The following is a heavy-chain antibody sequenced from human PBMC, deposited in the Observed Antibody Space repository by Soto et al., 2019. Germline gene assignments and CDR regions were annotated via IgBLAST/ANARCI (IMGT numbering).Heavy chain of an antibody. V-gene: IGHV1-18*01. J-gene: IGHJ4*02. Sequence: ASVKVSCKTSGYIFTSFGISWVRQAPGQGLEWMGWINAYNGNTNYAQNFQGRVTLTTDTSTTTAYMELRSLRSDDTALYYCARGKGNPPCFDSWGQGTLVTVS. CDR1: GYIFTSFG. CDR2: INAYNGNT. CDR3: ARGKGNPPCFDS.